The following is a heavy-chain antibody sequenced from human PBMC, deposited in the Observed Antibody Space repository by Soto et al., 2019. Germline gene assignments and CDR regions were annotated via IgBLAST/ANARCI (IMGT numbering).Heavy chain of an antibody. CDR2: ISGSGGST. Sequence: GGSQLSCAASGFTFSSYAMSWVRQAPGKGLEWVSAISGSGGSTYYADSVKGRFTISRDNSKNTLYLQMNSLRAEDTAGYYCAKDLRGYSYGYYFDYWGQVTLVTVSS. D-gene: IGHD5-18*01. CDR3: AKDLRGYSYGYYFDY. CDR1: GFTFSSYA. V-gene: IGHV3-23*01. J-gene: IGHJ4*02.